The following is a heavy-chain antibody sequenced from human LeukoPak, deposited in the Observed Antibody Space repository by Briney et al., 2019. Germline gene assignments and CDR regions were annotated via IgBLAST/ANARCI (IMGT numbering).Heavy chain of an antibody. CDR1: GFTFSSYW. D-gene: IGHD3-16*01. J-gene: IGHJ4*02. V-gene: IGHV3-48*04. CDR2: IGGDGIA. Sequence: QAGGSLRLSCAASGFTFSSYWMNWARQAPGKGLEWISYIGGDGIAFYADSVKGRFTASKDDARKSMYLQMNSLRVEDTAVYYCAKDRANWAIDDWSQGTQVTVSS. CDR3: AKDRANWAIDD.